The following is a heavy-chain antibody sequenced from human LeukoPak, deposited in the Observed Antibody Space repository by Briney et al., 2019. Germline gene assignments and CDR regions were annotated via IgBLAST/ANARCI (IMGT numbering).Heavy chain of an antibody. CDR1: GYTFTGYY. V-gene: IGHV1-2*06. J-gene: IGHJ6*03. CDR2: INPNSGGT. D-gene: IGHD3-22*01. Sequence: EASVKVSCKASGYTFTGYYMHWVRQAPGQGLEWMGRINPNSGGTNYAQKFQGRVTMTRDTSISTAYMELSRLRSDDTAVYYCASAGYYDSSGSLSYYYYYMDVWGRGTTVTVSS. CDR3: ASAGYYDSSGSLSYYYYYMDV.